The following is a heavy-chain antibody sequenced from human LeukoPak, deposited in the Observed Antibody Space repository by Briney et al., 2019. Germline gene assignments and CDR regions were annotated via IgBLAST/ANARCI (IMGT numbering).Heavy chain of an antibody. CDR2: ISTTGGTT. V-gene: IGHV3-23*01. Sequence: GGSPRLSCAASGLTLSSYGMSWVRQAPGRGLEWVSAISTTGGTTYYADSVRGRFTISRDNSRNTLYLQMNSLRAEDTAVYYCANNPRPIAAAGTSGGYWGQGTLVTVSS. D-gene: IGHD6-13*01. CDR3: ANNPRPIAAAGTSGGY. CDR1: GLTLSSYG. J-gene: IGHJ4*02.